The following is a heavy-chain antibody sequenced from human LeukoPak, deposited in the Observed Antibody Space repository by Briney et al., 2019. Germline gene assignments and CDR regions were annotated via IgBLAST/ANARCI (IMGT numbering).Heavy chain of an antibody. CDR3: ASGDCSSTSCHAIGYFSYYYYMDV. Sequence: SVKVSCKASGGTFSSYAISWVRQAPGQGLEWMGGIIPIFGTANYAQKFQGRVTITADESTSTAYMELSSLGSKDTAVYYCASGDCSSTSCHAIGYFSYYYYMDVWGKGTTVTVSS. CDR2: IIPIFGTA. J-gene: IGHJ6*03. CDR1: GGTFSSYA. D-gene: IGHD2-2*01. V-gene: IGHV1-69*13.